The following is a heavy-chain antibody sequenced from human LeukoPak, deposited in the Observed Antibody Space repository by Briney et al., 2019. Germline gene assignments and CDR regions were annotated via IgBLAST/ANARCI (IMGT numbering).Heavy chain of an antibody. Sequence: PGGSLRLSCAASGLTFSSYAMSWVRQAPGKGLEWVSGISDSGGSTYYADSVRGRFTISRDNSKNTVYLQMNSLRAEDTAVYYCAKGTFRGVIAHFDYWGQGTLVTVSS. J-gene: IGHJ4*02. V-gene: IGHV3-23*01. D-gene: IGHD3-10*01. CDR1: GLTFSSYA. CDR2: ISDSGGST. CDR3: AKGTFRGVIAHFDY.